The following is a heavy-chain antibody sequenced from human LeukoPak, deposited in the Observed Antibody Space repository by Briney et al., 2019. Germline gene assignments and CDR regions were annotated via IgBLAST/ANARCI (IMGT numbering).Heavy chain of an antibody. J-gene: IGHJ4*02. CDR1: GFTFSSYS. D-gene: IGHD5-24*01. CDR3: AKDQRYFDY. Sequence: GGSLRLSCAASGFTFSSYSMNWVSQAPGKGLEWVSAISGSGGSTYYADSVKGRFTISRDNSKNTLYLQMNSLRAEDTAVYYCAKDQRYFDYWGQGTLVTVSS. CDR2: ISGSGGST. V-gene: IGHV3-23*01.